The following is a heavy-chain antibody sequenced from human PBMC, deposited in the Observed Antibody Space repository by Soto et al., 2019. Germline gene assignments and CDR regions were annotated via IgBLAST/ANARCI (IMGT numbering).Heavy chain of an antibody. J-gene: IGHJ4*02. CDR1: GGSISSYY. CDR3: TTDRVDTAMAEFDY. CDR2: IYYSGST. D-gene: IGHD5-18*01. V-gene: IGHV4-59*12. Sequence: TLSLTCTVSGGSISSYYWSWIRQPPGKGLEWIGYIYYSGSTNYNPSLKSRVTISVDTSKNQFSLKLSSVTAADTAVYYCTTDRVDTAMAEFDYWGQGTLVTVSS.